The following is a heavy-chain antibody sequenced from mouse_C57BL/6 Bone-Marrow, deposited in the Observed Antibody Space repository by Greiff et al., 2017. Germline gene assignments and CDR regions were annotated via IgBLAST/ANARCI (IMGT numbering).Heavy chain of an antibody. CDR3: ARTRMGIYFDY. CDR1: GYTFTTYP. Sequence: VKLMESGAELVKPGASVKMSCKASGYTFTTYPIEWMKQNHGKSLEWIGNFHPYNDDTKYNEKFKGKATLTVETSSSTVDLELSRLTSDDSAVYYCARTRMGIYFDYWGQGTTLTVSS. CDR2: FHPYNDDT. J-gene: IGHJ2*01. V-gene: IGHV1-47*01.